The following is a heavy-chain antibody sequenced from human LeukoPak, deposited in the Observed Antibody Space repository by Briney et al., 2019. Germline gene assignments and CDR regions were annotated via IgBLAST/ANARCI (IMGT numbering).Heavy chain of an antibody. CDR3: ARDNYAGANWFDP. D-gene: IGHD1-7*01. V-gene: IGHV1-69*05. J-gene: IGHJ5*02. CDR2: IIPIFGTA. Sequence: SVKVSCKASGGTFSSYAISWVRQAPGQGLEWMGGIIPIFGTANYAQKFQGRVTITTDESTSTAYMELSSLRSEDMAVYYCARDNYAGANWFDPWGQGTLVTLSS. CDR1: GGTFSSYA.